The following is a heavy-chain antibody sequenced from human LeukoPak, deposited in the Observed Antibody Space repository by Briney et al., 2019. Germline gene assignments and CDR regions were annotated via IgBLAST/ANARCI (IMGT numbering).Heavy chain of an antibody. CDR1: GFTFSSYS. CDR3: ARDKDSYYDSSGSNDY. Sequence: GGSLRLSCAASGFTFSSYSMNWVRQAPGKGLEWVSSISSSSSYIYYADSVKGRFTISRDNAKNSLYLQMNSLRAEDTAVYYCARDKDSYYDSSGSNDYWGQGTLVTVSS. V-gene: IGHV3-21*01. D-gene: IGHD3-22*01. CDR2: ISSSSSYI. J-gene: IGHJ4*02.